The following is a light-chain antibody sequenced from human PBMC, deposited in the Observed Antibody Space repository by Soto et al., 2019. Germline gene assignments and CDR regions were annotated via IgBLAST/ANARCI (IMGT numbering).Light chain of an antibody. CDR2: SND. CDR3: SAWDDSLNGLYV. Sequence: QSVLTQAPSASGTPGQRVTISCSGSSSNIGRSSVNWYQHLPGTAPKLLIYSNDRRPSGVPERFSGSKSGTSASLAISGLQSEDEADYYWSAWDDSLNGLYVFGNGTKVTVL. J-gene: IGLJ1*01. V-gene: IGLV1-44*01. CDR1: SSNIGRSS.